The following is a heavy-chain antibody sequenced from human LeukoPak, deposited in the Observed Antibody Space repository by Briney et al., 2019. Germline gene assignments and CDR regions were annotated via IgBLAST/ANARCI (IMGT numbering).Heavy chain of an antibody. D-gene: IGHD3-22*01. Sequence: PGRSLDPSFAAPGFRFMTYGMHWVRQAPGKGLQWVAVISYDGSDKYYGDSVKGRFTISRDNSKNTLYLQMNSLRAEDTAVYYCAKGRDYYDSSGYYEPLDSWGQGTLVTVSS. V-gene: IGHV3-30*18. J-gene: IGHJ4*02. CDR3: AKGRDYYDSSGYYEPLDS. CDR1: GFRFMTYG. CDR2: ISYDGSDK.